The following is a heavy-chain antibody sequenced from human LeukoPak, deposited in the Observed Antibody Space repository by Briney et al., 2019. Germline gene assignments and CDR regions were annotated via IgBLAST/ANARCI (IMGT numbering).Heavy chain of an antibody. Sequence: PGGSLRLSCAASGFIFSSYGMHWVRQAPGKGLGWVGFIASETYGGTAEYAASVKGRFTISRDDSNSIAYPQMNSLKTEDTAVYYCTRDQTPYYWGQGTLVTVSS. J-gene: IGHJ4*02. CDR3: TRDQTPYY. V-gene: IGHV3-49*04. CDR2: IASETYGGTA. CDR1: GFIFSSYG.